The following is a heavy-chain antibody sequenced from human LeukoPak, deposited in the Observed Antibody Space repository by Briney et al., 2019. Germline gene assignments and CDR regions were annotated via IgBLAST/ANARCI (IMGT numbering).Heavy chain of an antibody. CDR3: AKLTTS. CDR1: GFTFSSYG. J-gene: IGHJ4*02. CDR2: IWYDGSNK. V-gene: IGHV3-33*06. Sequence: GGSLRLSCAASGFTFSSYGMHWVRQAPGKGLEWVAVIWYDGSNKYYVDSVKGRFTVSRDNSNNTLYLQMNSLRAEDTAVYYCAKLTTSWGQGTLVTVSS. D-gene: IGHD4-11*01.